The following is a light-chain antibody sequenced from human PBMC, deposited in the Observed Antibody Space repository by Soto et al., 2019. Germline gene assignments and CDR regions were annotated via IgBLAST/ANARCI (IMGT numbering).Light chain of an antibody. CDR1: QSISNH. CDR3: QQSDSXPPT. J-gene: IGKJ1*01. Sequence: IQMTQSPSSLSASVGDRVXXXXXASQSISNHLTWYQQKPGKAPRLLIFAASSLQSGVPSRFSGSRSGPDFTLTISSLQPEDFATYYCQQSDSXPPTFGQGTKVDIK. CDR2: AAS. V-gene: IGKV1-39*01.